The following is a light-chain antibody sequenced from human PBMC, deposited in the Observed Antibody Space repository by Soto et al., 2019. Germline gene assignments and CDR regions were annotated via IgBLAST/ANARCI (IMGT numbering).Light chain of an antibody. CDR3: SSYTSSSTLYV. V-gene: IGLV2-14*01. Sequence: QSVLTQPASVSGSPGQSITISCTGTSSDVGGYNYVSWYQQHPGKAPKLIIYEVSNRPSGVSNRFSGSKSGDTASLTISGLHADDEADYYCSSYTSSSTLYVFGTGTKVTVL. J-gene: IGLJ1*01. CDR2: EVS. CDR1: SSDVGGYNY.